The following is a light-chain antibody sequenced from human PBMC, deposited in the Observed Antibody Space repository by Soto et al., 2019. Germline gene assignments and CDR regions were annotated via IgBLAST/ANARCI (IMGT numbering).Light chain of an antibody. Sequence: EVVTTQSPATLSVSPGERATLSCRASQGLGTNLAWHQQKPGQATRLLIYAPSTRATGVPGRFSGSGSGTEFTLTISSLQSEDFAVYYCQEYNHWPLTFGGGTKVEIK. CDR2: APS. J-gene: IGKJ4*01. CDR1: QGLGTN. V-gene: IGKV3-15*01. CDR3: QEYNHWPLT.